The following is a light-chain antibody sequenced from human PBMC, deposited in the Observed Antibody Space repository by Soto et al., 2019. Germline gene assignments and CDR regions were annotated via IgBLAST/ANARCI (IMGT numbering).Light chain of an antibody. CDR1: SSDVGGYNY. Sequence: QSVLPQPRSASGSPGQSITISCTGTSSDVGGYNYVSWYQQHPAKAPQLIIFDVSKRPSGVPNRFSGSKSGNTASLTISGLRAEYEADYDCCSYVGRNTYVFGTGTKLTVL. CDR2: DVS. V-gene: IGLV2-11*01. CDR3: CSYVGRNTYV. J-gene: IGLJ1*01.